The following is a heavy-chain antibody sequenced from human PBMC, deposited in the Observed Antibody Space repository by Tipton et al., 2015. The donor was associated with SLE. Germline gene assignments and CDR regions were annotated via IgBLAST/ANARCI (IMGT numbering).Heavy chain of an antibody. Sequence: QLVQPGGEVKKPGASVKVSCKASGYTFSNYGISWVRQAPGQGLEWMGWISPYNGNTNYAQKLQGRVALTTDTSTSTAYMELRSLRSDDTAVYYCARGDYYDGSGHYPGDYWGQGTLVTVSS. D-gene: IGHD3-22*01. V-gene: IGHV1-18*01. CDR2: ISPYNGNT. J-gene: IGHJ4*02. CDR3: ARGDYYDGSGHYPGDY. CDR1: GYTFSNYG.